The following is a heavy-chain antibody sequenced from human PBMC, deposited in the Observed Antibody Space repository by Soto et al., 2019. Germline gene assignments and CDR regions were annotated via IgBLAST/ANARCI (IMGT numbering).Heavy chain of an antibody. J-gene: IGHJ4*02. CDR2: ISYSGGST. Sequence: EVQLLESGGDLVQPGGSLRLSCAASGFTFSSYAMSWVRQAPGKGLEWISTISYSGGSTYYADSVKGRFTISRDNSKNKLYLQMNSLRADDTAVYYCAKEGFDYWGQGTLVTVSS. CDR1: GFTFSSYA. V-gene: IGHV3-23*01. CDR3: AKEGFDY.